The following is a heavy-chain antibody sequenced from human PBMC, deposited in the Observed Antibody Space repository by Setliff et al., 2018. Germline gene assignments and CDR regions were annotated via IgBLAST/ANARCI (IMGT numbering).Heavy chain of an antibody. CDR3: ARTGTYRYFDY. D-gene: IGHD1-1*01. J-gene: IGHJ4*02. CDR1: GASISTTYYY. CDR2: IYYRGDT. V-gene: IGHV4-39*01. Sequence: PSETLSLTCSVSGASISTTYYYWGWIRQPPGKGLEWIGRIYYRGDTYYNASLKGRLTISVDTAQNQFSLRLTSVTAADTAVYYCARTGTYRYFDYWGQGALVTVSS.